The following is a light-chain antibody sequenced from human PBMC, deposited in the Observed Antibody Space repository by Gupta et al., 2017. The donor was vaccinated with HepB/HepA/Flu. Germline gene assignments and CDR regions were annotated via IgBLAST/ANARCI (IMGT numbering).Light chain of an antibody. CDR1: QSVLYSSNNKNY. CDR2: WAS. V-gene: IGKV4-1*01. CDR3: QQEDSAPYT. Sequence: DIVMTQSPDSLAVSLGERATINCKSSQSVLYSSNNKNYLAWYQQNPGQPPKLLIYWASTREYGVPDSFSGSGSGTDFTLTISSLQAEDVAVYYCQQEDSAPYTYGQGTKLEIK. J-gene: IGKJ2*01.